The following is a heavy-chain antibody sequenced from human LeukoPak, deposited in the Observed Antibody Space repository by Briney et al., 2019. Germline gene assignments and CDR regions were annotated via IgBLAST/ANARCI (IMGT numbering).Heavy chain of an antibody. D-gene: IGHD3-9*01. CDR2: IYYSGST. V-gene: IGHV4-59*01. J-gene: IGHJ4*02. CDR3: ARTYYDILTGYYSFDY. CDR1: GGSISSYY. Sequence: SETLSLTCTVSGGSISSYYWSWIRQPPGKGLEWIGYIYYSGSTNYNPSLRSRVTISVDTSKNQFSLKLSSVTAADTAVYYCARTYYDILTGYYSFDYWGQGTLVTVSS.